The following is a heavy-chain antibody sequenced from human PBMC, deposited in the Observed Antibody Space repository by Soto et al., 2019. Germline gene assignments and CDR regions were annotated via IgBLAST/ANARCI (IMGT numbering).Heavy chain of an antibody. J-gene: IGHJ4*02. CDR3: ARANLGIAAAGPVDY. D-gene: IGHD6-13*01. Sequence: ASVKVSGKASGGTFSSYTISWVRQAPGQGLEWMGRIIPILGNTNYAQKLQGRVTMTTDTSTSTAYMELRSLRSDDTAVYYCARANLGIAAAGPVDYWGQGALVTVSS. CDR2: IIPILGNT. V-gene: IGHV1-18*01. CDR1: GGTFSSYT.